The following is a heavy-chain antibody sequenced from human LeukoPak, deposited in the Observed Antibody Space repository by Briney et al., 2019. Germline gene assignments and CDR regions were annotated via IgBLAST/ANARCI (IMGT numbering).Heavy chain of an antibody. CDR3: AGSIAAANDY. CDR2: IYLGDSDT. J-gene: IGHJ4*02. V-gene: IGHV5-51*01. D-gene: IGHD6-13*01. Sequence: GESLKISCKGSGYNFTSYWISWVRQMPGKGLEWMGIIYLGDSDTRYSPSFQGQVTISADKSISTAYLQWSSLKASDTAMYYCAGSIAAANDYWGQGTLVTVSS. CDR1: GYNFTSYW.